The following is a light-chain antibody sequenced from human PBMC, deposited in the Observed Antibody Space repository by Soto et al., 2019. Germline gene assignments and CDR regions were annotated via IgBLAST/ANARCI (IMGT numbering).Light chain of an antibody. CDR3: CSFARSTTFYV. V-gene: IGLV2-23*01. CDR1: SSDVGSSNL. CDR2: EGD. J-gene: IGLJ1*01. Sequence: QSVLAQPASVSGSPGQSITISCSGTSSDVGSSNLVSWYQQHPGKAPKLIIFEGDRRPSGVSGRFSGSKSGNTASLTISGLQAEDEADYYCCSFARSTTFYVFGTGTKVPV.